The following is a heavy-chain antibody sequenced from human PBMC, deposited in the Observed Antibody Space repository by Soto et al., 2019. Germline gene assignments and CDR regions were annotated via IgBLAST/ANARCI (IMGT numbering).Heavy chain of an antibody. CDR1: GFTFSSYS. CDR2: ISSSSSYI. CDR3: AGLVAGPTYFDY. V-gene: IGHV3-21*01. J-gene: IGHJ4*02. Sequence: PRGALRLSCAASGFTFSSYSMKWVRQAPGKGLEWVSSISSSSSYIYYADSVKGRFTISRDNAKNSLYLQMNSLRAEDTAVYYCAGLVAGPTYFDYWRQVTFFTASS. D-gene: IGHD6-19*01.